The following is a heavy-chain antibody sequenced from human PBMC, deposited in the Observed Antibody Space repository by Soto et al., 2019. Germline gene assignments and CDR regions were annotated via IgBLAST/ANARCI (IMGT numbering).Heavy chain of an antibody. CDR1: GYVFTSYG. CDR2: ITIYNGNT. Sequence: QVQLVQSGAAVTESGASVTVSCKASGYVFTSYGISWVRQAPGQGLEWMGWITIYNGNTNYAQKFQDRVAMTTGTSTTTAYMELRNLTSEGTAVYYGYRIAAARTGWDFDPGGQGTLVTVSS. V-gene: IGHV1-18*04. J-gene: IGHJ5*02. CDR3: YRIAAARTGWDFDP. D-gene: IGHD6-13*01.